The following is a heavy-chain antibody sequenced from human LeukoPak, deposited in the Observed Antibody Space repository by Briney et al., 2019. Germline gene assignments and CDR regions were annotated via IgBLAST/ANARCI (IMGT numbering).Heavy chain of an antibody. CDR3: AKAPPAATNYYYGMDV. J-gene: IGHJ6*02. D-gene: IGHD2-15*01. CDR1: GFTFNNYA. CDR2: VSGRGDST. V-gene: IGHV3-23*01. Sequence: PGGSLRLSCAASGFTFNNYATTWVRQAPGKGLEWVSAVSGRGDSTYYAASVKGRFTISRDNSKNTPYLQMNSLRAEDTAVYHCAKAPPAATNYYYGMDVWGQGTTVTVSS.